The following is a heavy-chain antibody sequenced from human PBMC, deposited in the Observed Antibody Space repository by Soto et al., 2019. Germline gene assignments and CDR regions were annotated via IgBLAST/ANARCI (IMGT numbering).Heavy chain of an antibody. V-gene: IGHV1-69*02. CDR1: GGTFSSYT. CDR2: IIPILGIA. CDR3: ASTWRVGSSSWYCDY. J-gene: IGHJ4*02. D-gene: IGHD6-13*01. Sequence: QVQLVQSGAEVKKPGSSVKVSCKASGGTFSSYTISWVRQAPGQGLEWMGRIIPILGIANYAQKFQGRVTITADKSTSTAYMELSSLRAEDTAVYGCASTWRVGSSSWYCDYWGQGTLVTVSS.